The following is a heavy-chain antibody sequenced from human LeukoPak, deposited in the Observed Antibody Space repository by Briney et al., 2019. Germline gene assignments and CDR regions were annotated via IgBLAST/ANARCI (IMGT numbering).Heavy chain of an antibody. D-gene: IGHD3-10*01. CDR2: ISSSGSTR. Sequence: GGSLRLSCAGSGFTFSSYEMNWVRQAPGKGLEWVSYISSSGSTRYYADSVKGRFTVSRDNAKNSLYLQMNSLRVEDTAVYYCVRDVLYYYGAERLFWFDPWGQGTLVTVSS. J-gene: IGHJ5*02. V-gene: IGHV3-48*03. CDR3: VRDVLYYYGAERLFWFDP. CDR1: GFTFSSYE.